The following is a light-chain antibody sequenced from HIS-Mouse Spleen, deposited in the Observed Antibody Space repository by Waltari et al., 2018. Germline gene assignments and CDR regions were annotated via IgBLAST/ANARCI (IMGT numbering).Light chain of an antibody. Sequence: QSALTQPASVSGSPGQSITISCTGTSSDVGGYNYVSWYQQHPGKAPKLMSYEVSNRHSGVSNRVSGSKSGNTASLTISGLQAEDEADYYCSSYTSSSTYVFGTGTKVTVL. J-gene: IGLJ1*01. V-gene: IGLV2-14*01. CDR2: EVS. CDR1: SSDVGGYNY. CDR3: SSYTSSSTYV.